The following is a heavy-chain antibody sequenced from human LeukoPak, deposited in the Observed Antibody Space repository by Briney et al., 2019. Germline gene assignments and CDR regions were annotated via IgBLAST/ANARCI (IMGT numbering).Heavy chain of an antibody. CDR2: IYTSGST. D-gene: IGHD6-6*01. Sequence: NPSETLSLTCTVSGVSISSYYWSWIRQPAGKGLEWIGRIYTSGSTNYNPSLKSRVTMSVDTSKNQFSLKLSSVTAADTAVYYCARVRGSSSDYYFDYWGQGTLVTVSS. CDR3: ARVRGSSSDYYFDY. J-gene: IGHJ4*02. CDR1: GVSISSYY. V-gene: IGHV4-4*07.